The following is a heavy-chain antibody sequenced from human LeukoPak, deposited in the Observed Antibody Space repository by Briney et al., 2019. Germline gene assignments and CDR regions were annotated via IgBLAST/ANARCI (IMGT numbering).Heavy chain of an antibody. V-gene: IGHV1-18*01. J-gene: IGHJ4*02. CDR1: GYTFTSYG. D-gene: IGHD6-19*01. CDR3: ARTVGSSGWWHYFDY. CDR2: ISAYNGNT. Sequence: GASVKVSCKASGYTFTSYGISWVRQAPGQGLEWMGWISAYNGNTNYAQKLQGRVTMTTDTSTSKAYMELRSLRSDDTAVYYCARTVGSSGWWHYFDYWGQGTLVTVSS.